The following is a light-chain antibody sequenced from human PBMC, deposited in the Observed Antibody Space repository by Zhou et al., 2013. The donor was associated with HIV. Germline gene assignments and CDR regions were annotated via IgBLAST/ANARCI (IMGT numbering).Light chain of an antibody. J-gene: IGKJ2*01. V-gene: IGKV1-5*03. CDR2: EAS. CDR1: QSIRNW. Sequence: DIQMTQSPSTLSASVGDRVTITCRASQSIRNWLAWYQQKPGKAPKLLITEASSLEPGVPSRFSGSASGTEFTLTISSLQPDDFASYYCQQYKSYSLTFGPGD. CDR3: QQYKSYSLT.